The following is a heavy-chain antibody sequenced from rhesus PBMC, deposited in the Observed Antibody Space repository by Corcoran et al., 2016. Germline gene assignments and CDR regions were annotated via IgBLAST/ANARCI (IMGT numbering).Heavy chain of an antibody. V-gene: IGHV3S42*01. CDR1: GFIVSGYW. D-gene: IGHD5-36*01. J-gene: IGHJ4*01. CDR3: ATDTFGYSSYGY. CDR2: VNTGGGVT. Sequence: EVQLVESGGGLAKPGGSLRLSCAASGFIVSGYWMNWVRQTPGKRLEWISTVNTGGGVTYSADSVKGRFTISRDNSKNTLSLQMNSLTTEDTAVYYCATDTFGYSSYGYWGQGVLVTVSS.